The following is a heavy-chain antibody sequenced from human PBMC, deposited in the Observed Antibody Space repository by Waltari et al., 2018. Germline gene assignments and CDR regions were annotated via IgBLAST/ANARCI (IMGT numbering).Heavy chain of an antibody. CDR2: IRTKGNSYAT. J-gene: IGHJ2*01. V-gene: IGHV3-73*02. CDR1: GFIFREPV. D-gene: IGHD1-1*01. Sequence: EVQLVESGGGLVQPGGSVKLSCAASGFIFREPVIHWVRQASGKGLEWVGRIRTKGNSYATAFAASVRGRFTISRDDSKNTAYLQMNSLETEDTAVYYCTRWVQGVYSNFDLWGRGTLVTVSS. CDR3: TRWVQGVYSNFDL.